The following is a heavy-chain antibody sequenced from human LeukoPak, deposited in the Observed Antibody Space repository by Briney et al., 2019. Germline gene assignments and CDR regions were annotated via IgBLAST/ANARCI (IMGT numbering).Heavy chain of an antibody. CDR2: INHSGST. Sequence: SETLSLTCAVYGGSFSGYYWSWIRQPPGKGREWIGEINHSGSTNYNPSLKSRVTISVDTSKNQFSLKLSSVPAADTAVYYCARGGYSYAHDVWGQGTPVTVSS. CDR1: GGSFSGYY. D-gene: IGHD5-18*01. V-gene: IGHV4-34*01. J-gene: IGHJ6*02. CDR3: ARGGYSYAHDV.